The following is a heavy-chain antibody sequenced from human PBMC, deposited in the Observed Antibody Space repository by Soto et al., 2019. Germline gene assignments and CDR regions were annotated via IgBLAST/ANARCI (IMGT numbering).Heavy chain of an antibody. D-gene: IGHD6-19*01. CDR3: ARVSPQWPQRTIWYYGMDV. Sequence: GGSLRLSCAASGFTFSSYWKSWVRQAPGKGLEWVANIKQDGSEKYYVDSVKGRFTISRDNAKNSLYLQMNSLRAEDTAVYYCARVSPQWPQRTIWYYGMDVWGQGTTVTVYS. V-gene: IGHV3-7*01. CDR1: GFTFSSYW. J-gene: IGHJ6*02. CDR2: IKQDGSEK.